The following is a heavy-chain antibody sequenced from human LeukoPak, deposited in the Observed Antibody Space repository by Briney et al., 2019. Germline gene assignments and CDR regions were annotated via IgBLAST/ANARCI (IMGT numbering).Heavy chain of an antibody. CDR2: IYAGGSS. CDR1: GGSITAYY. Sequence: AETLSLTCTVSGGSITAYYWNWIRHPAAGGPEWIGRIYAGGSSNYNPSLRSRVTMSLDKSKSQFSLSLDSVTAADTAVYYCARGARLLNDGFYVWGQGTMVTVSS. J-gene: IGHJ3*01. D-gene: IGHD2-15*01. CDR3: ARGARLLNDGFYV. V-gene: IGHV4-4*07.